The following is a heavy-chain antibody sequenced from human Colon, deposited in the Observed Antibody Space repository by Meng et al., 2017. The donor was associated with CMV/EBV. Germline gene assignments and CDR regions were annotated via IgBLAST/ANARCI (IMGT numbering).Heavy chain of an antibody. D-gene: IGHD3-9*01. CDR2: ISNSGRI. CDR3: AKVGIHFDWLSHFDY. V-gene: IGHV4-31*02. CDR1: GDSVSSADYY. J-gene: IGHJ4*02. Sequence: SGDSVSSADYYWSWIRQYPGKGLEWIGYISNSGRIYYNPSLKSRGSMSIDTSKNQFSLNLNSVTAADTAVYYCAKVGIHFDWLSHFDYWGQGTLVTVSS.